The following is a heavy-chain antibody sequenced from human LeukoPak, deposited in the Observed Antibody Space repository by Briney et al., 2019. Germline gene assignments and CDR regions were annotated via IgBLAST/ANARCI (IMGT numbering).Heavy chain of an antibody. CDR1: GVTFSGHP. CDR2: ISGSGDNT. V-gene: IGHV3-23*01. J-gene: IGHJ4*02. D-gene: IGHD6-13*01. CDR3: AMIAGAGTYFDY. Sequence: GGSLRLSCAVSGVTFSGHPMSWVRQPPGKGLEWVSAISGSGDNTYYADSVKGRFTISRDNSRNTLYLQVNSLRAEDTAMYYCAMIAGAGTYFDYWGQGTLVTVPS.